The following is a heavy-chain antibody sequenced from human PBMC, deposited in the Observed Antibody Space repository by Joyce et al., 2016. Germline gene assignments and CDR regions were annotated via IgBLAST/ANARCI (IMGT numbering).Heavy chain of an antibody. J-gene: IGHJ4*02. V-gene: IGHV1-2*02. CDR3: ARDSPLTY. Sequence: QVQLVQSGAEVKQPGASVKVSCKASGYTFTGYYIHWVRQAPGQGLEWMGWIAPNSGDTNYAQKFQGRVSMTRDMSISTADMELSGLMSDDTAVYYCARDSPLTYWGQGTLLAVSS. CDR1: GYTFTGYY. CDR2: IAPNSGDT.